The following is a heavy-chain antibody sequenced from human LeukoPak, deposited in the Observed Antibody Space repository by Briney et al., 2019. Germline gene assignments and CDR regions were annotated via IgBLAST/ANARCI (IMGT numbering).Heavy chain of an antibody. Sequence: SVKVSCKASGGTFSSYAISWVRQAPGQGLEWMGRIIPILGIANYAQKFQGRVTMTTDTSTSIAYMELRSLRSDDTAEYYCARAPYCSSTSCNYYYYSMGVWGQGTTVTVSS. V-gene: IGHV1-69*04. J-gene: IGHJ6*02. CDR3: ARAPYCSSTSCNYYYYSMGV. D-gene: IGHD2-2*01. CDR2: IIPILGIA. CDR1: GGTFSSYA.